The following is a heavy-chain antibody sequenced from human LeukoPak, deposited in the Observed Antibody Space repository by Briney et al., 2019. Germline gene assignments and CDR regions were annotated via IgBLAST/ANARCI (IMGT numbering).Heavy chain of an antibody. V-gene: IGHV4-38-2*02. CDR2: IHHSASAST. D-gene: IGHD3-10*01. Sequence: SETLSLTCTVSGYSISSGCYRGWIRQPPGKGLEWIASIHHSASASTYYKPSLKSRVTISVDTSKNQFSLKLSSVTAADTAVYYCAKSNGYGLVDIWGQGTMVTVSS. CDR1: GYSISSGCY. J-gene: IGHJ3*02. CDR3: AKSNGYGLVDI.